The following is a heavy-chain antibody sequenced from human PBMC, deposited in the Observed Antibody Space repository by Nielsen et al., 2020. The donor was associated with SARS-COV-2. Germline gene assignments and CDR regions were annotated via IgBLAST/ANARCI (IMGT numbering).Heavy chain of an antibody. D-gene: IGHD6-19*01. V-gene: IGHV1-46*01. CDR3: ARDRVRGPSEYSSGWYGWFDP. J-gene: IGHJ5*02. CDR1: GYTFTSYY. CDR2: INPSGGST. Sequence: ASVKVSCKASGYTFTSYYMHWVRQAPGQGLEWMGIINPSGGSTSYAQKFQGRVTITADKSTSTAYMELSSLRSEDTAVYYCARDRVRGPSEYSSGWYGWFDPWGQGTLVTVSS.